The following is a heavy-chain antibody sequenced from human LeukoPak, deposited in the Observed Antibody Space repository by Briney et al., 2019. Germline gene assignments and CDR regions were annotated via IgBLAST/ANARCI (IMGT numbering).Heavy chain of an antibody. J-gene: IGHJ6*01. V-gene: IGHV4-34*01. CDR2: INNSGST. CDR1: GGSFSSYY. CDR3: ARGLSYYGSGIFIVDYYAIDV. D-gene: IGHD3-10*01. Sequence: SETLSLTCAVYGGSFSSYYWSWIRQPPGKVLEWIGEINNSGSTTYNPSLKTRVTISVDTSKNQSSLKLSSGTAAATAVYYCARGLSYYGSGIFIVDYYAIDVCGEGKTVSVSS.